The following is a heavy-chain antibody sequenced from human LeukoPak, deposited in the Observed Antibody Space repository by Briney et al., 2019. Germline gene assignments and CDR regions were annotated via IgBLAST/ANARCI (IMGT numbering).Heavy chain of an antibody. CDR1: GASINNYY. Sequence: SETLSLTCSVSGASINNYYWTWIRQPPGEGLEWIGYVYHTGASGYHPSLKSRVAMSLDTSKNQVSLNLRSVTAADTAVYFCTRVVNGGHFDYWGQGTLVTVSS. V-gene: IGHV4-59*01. CDR3: TRVVNGGHFDY. J-gene: IGHJ4*02. D-gene: IGHD2-8*01. CDR2: VYHTGAS.